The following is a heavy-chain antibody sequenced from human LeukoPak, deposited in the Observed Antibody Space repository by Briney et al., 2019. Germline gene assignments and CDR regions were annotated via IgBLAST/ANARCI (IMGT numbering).Heavy chain of an antibody. CDR1: GFTFSSYS. CDR3: AGYGSGSF. J-gene: IGHJ4*02. V-gene: IGHV3-21*01. Sequence: PGGSLRLSCAASGFTFSSYSMSWVRQAPGKGLEWVSSISSTTSYIYYADSVKGRFTISRDNAKNSLYLQMNSLRAEDTAVYYCAGYGSGSFWGQGTLVTVSS. D-gene: IGHD3-10*01. CDR2: ISSTTSYI.